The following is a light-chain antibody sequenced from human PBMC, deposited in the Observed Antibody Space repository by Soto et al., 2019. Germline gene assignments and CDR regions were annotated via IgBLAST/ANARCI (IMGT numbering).Light chain of an antibody. Sequence: QSELSQAPSESGSPWARVTISCYGSSSNIGSNTVNWYQQLPGTAPKLVIYSNNQRPSGVPDRFSGSKSGTSASLAISGLQSEDEADYYCVAWDDSLNGYVVFGGGTKVTVL. V-gene: IGLV1-44*01. J-gene: IGLJ2*01. CDR3: VAWDDSLNGYVV. CDR1: SSNIGSNT. CDR2: SNN.